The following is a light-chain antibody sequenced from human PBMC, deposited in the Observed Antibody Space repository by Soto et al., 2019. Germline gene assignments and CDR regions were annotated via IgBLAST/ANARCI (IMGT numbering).Light chain of an antibody. CDR2: DAS. CDR3: QPYNSYSGT. J-gene: IGKJ1*01. Sequence: DIQMTQSPSTLSASVGDRVTITCRASQSISSWLAWYQQKPGKAPKLLIYDASSLESGVPSRFSGSGSGTEFTLPSSSLYPDAFATYYCQPYNSYSGTFGQGTKVEIK. V-gene: IGKV1-5*01. CDR1: QSISSW.